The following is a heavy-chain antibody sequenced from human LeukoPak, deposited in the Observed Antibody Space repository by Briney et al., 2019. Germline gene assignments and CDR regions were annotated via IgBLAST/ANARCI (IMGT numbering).Heavy chain of an antibody. J-gene: IGHJ4*02. CDR3: AREYSYGPPWDY. D-gene: IGHD5-18*01. CDR2: ISAYNGNT. Sequence: ASVRVSCKASGYTFTSYGISWVRQAPGQGLEWMGWISAYNGNTNYAQKLQGRVTMTTDTSTSTAYMELRSLRSDDTAVYYCAREYSYGPPWDYWGQGTLVTVSS. V-gene: IGHV1-18*01. CDR1: GYTFTSYG.